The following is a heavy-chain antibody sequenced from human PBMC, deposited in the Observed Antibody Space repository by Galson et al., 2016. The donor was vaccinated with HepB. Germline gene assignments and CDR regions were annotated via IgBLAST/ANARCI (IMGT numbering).Heavy chain of an antibody. D-gene: IGHD1-26*01. Sequence: SLRLSCAASGFTFRDYYLTWLRQAPGKGLEWLSHISSSSSTIYYADSVDGRFTISRDNAKNSLYLQMSSLRAEATAVYYCARRGSYFDSWGQGTLVTVSS. J-gene: IGHJ4*02. CDR2: ISSSSSTI. CDR1: GFTFRDYY. CDR3: ARRGSYFDS. V-gene: IGHV3-11*01.